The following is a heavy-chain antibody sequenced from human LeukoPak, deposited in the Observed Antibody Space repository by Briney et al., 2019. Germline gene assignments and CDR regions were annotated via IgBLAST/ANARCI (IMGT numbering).Heavy chain of an antibody. J-gene: IGHJ4*02. D-gene: IGHD1-7*01. Sequence: GGSLRLSCAASGFTFSSYAMHWVRQAPGKGLEWVAVISYDGSNKYYADSVKGRFTISRDNSKNTLYLQMNSLRAEDTAVYYCARFWNYEDYWGQGTLITVSS. V-gene: IGHV3-30-3*01. CDR2: ISYDGSNK. CDR3: ARFWNYEDY. CDR1: GFTFSSYA.